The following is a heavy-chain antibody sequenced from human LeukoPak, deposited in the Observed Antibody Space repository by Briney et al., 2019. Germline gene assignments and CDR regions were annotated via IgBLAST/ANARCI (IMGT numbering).Heavy chain of an antibody. CDR1: GFTFSSYG. CDR2: ISYSGST. CDR3: VSQMWGGYDSSY. Sequence: PGGSLRLSCAASGFTFSSYGMSWVRQAPGKGLEWIGSISYSGSTYYNPSLRSRVTIYVDTSKNQFSLKLRSVTAADTAVYYCVSQMWGGYDSSYWGQGTLVTVSS. J-gene: IGHJ4*02. V-gene: IGHV4-39*01. D-gene: IGHD3-22*01.